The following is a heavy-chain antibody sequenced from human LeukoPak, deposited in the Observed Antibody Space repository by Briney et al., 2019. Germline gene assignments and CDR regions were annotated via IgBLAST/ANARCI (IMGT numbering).Heavy chain of an antibody. J-gene: IGHJ4*02. CDR1: GYSISSGYY. D-gene: IGHD3-22*01. V-gene: IGHV4-38-2*02. Sequence: PSETLSLTCTVSGYSISSGYYWGWIRQPPGKGLEWIGSIYHSGSTYYNPSLKSRVTISVDTSKNQFSLKLGSVTAADTAVYYCARGSGYYGHWGQGTLVTVSS. CDR3: ARGSGYYGH. CDR2: IYHSGST.